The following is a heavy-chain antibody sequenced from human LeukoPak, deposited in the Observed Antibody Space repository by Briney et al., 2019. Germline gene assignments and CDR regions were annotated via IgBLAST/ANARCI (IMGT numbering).Heavy chain of an antibody. Sequence: PSETLSLTCTGSVGSISSYYWSWIRQPAGKGLEWIGRIYTSGSTNYNPSLKSRVTMSVDTSKNQFSLKLSSVTAADTAVYYCARDRTHYYPYGMDVWGQGTTVTVSS. V-gene: IGHV4-4*07. CDR3: ARDRTHYYPYGMDV. CDR1: VGSISSYY. J-gene: IGHJ6*02. D-gene: IGHD3-10*01. CDR2: IYTSGST.